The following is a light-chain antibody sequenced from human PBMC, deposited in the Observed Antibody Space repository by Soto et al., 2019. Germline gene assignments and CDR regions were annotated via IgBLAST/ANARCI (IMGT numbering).Light chain of an antibody. CDR3: QQYGSSPPP. CDR1: QSVSSSY. CDR2: DAS. J-gene: IGKJ1*01. V-gene: IGKV3-20*01. Sequence: EIVLTQSPGTLSLSPGEGATLSCRASQSVSSSYLAWYQQKPGQAPRLLIYDASSRATGIPDRFSGSGSGTDFTLTISRLEPEDFAVYYCQQYGSSPPPFGQGTKVDIK.